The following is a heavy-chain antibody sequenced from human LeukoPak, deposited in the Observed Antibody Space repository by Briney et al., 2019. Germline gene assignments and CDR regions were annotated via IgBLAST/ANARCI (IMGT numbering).Heavy chain of an antibody. CDR3: ARAEGYGGELDS. CDR1: GFTFSSYA. V-gene: IGHV3-30*04. Sequence: GRSLRLSCAASGFTFSSYAMNWVRQAPGKGLEWVATISYDGINKYYADSVKGRFTISRDTSKNTLYLQMNSLRAEDTAVYYCARAEGYGGELDSWGQGTLVTVSS. CDR2: ISYDGINK. J-gene: IGHJ4*02. D-gene: IGHD4-23*01.